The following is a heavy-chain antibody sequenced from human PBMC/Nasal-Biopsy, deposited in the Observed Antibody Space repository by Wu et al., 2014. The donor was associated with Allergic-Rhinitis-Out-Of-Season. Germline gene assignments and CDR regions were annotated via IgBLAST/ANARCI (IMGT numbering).Heavy chain of an antibody. CDR1: GFTISSCG. Sequence: LRLSCAASGFTISSCGMTWVRQAPGKGLEWVAAISYDVILKHYADSVKGRFTISRDNSKSTVYLQMNSLRGEDTAVYYCAGSAATDWFGPDYWGQGNLVTVSS. CDR3: AGSAATDWFGPDY. D-gene: IGHD3-9*01. J-gene: IGHJ4*02. CDR2: ISYDVILK. V-gene: IGHV3-30*03.